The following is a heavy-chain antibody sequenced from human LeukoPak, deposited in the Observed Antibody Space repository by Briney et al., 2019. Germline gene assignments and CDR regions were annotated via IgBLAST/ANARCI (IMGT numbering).Heavy chain of an antibody. V-gene: IGHV3-21*01. J-gene: IGHJ4*02. CDR2: ISSSGTYI. CDR3: ARLTN. Sequence: GGSLRLSCAASGFTFSSYSMNWVRQAPGKGLEWVSSISSSGTYIYFADSVKGRFTISRDNAKNSLYLQMNSLRAEDTAVYYCARLTNWGQGTLVTVSS. CDR1: GFTFSSYS.